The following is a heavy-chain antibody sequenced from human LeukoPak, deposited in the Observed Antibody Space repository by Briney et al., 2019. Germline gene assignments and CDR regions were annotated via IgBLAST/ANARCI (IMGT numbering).Heavy chain of an antibody. V-gene: IGHV1-2*02. J-gene: IGHJ4*02. CDR1: GYTFTGYY. CDR3: QRVTIFGVVIDFDY. Sequence: GASVKVSCKASGYTFTGYYMHWVRQAPGQGLEWMGWINPNSGGTNYAQKFQGRVTLTADTSTAAAYMELRGLRSDDTAVYYCQRVTIFGVVIDFDYWGQGTLVAVSS. CDR2: INPNSGGT. D-gene: IGHD3-3*01.